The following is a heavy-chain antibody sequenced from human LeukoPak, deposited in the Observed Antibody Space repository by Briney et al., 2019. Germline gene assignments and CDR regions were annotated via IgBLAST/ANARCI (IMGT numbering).Heavy chain of an antibody. CDR1: GFTFSSYW. V-gene: IGHV3-7*03. CDR3: AKADIVVVLAYMDV. D-gene: IGHD2-2*01. Sequence: QPGGSLRLSCAASGFTFSSYWMSWVRQAPGKGLEWVANIKQDGSEKYYVDSVKGRFTISRDNAKNSLYLQMNSLRAEDTAVYYCAKADIVVVLAYMDVWGKGTTVTVSS. J-gene: IGHJ6*03. CDR2: IKQDGSEK.